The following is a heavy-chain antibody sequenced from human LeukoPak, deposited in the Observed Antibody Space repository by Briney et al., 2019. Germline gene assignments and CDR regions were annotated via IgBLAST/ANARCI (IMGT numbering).Heavy chain of an antibody. Sequence: HGRSLRLSCAASGFTFDDYAMHWVRQAPGKGLEWVSGISWNSGSIRYADSVKGRFTISRDNAKNSLYLQMNSLRAEDTAVYYCAKATYGDYERGSFDIWGQGTMVTVSS. CDR2: ISWNSGSI. J-gene: IGHJ3*02. CDR3: AKATYGDYERGSFDI. V-gene: IGHV3-9*01. CDR1: GFTFDDYA. D-gene: IGHD4-17*01.